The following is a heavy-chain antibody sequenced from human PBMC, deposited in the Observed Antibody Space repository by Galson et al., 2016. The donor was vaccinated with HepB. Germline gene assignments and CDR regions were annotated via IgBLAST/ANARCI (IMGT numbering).Heavy chain of an antibody. Sequence: SLRLSCAASGFTFSTYWMHWVRQAPGKGLVWVSRINGDGSSTGFADSVKGRFTISRDNAKNTLYLQMNSLRAEDTAVYYCASSVRGSGSPPGGYWGQGTLVTVSS. D-gene: IGHD3-10*01. CDR3: ASSVRGSGSPPGGY. CDR1: GFTFSTYW. CDR2: INGDGSST. J-gene: IGHJ4*02. V-gene: IGHV3-74*01.